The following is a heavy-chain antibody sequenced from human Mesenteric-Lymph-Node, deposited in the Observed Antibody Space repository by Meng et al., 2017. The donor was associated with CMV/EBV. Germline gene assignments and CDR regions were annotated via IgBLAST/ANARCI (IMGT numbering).Heavy chain of an antibody. CDR1: GASISSYY. V-gene: IGHV4-59*01. CDR3: ARPSEYYDSSGYYYPYDH. D-gene: IGHD3-22*01. Sequence: GSLRLSCTVSGASISSYYWTWIRQPPGKGLEWIGYIYYGGSTKYNPSLKSRVTISVDTSKNQFSLKLSSVTAADTAVYYCARPSEYYDSSGYYYPYDHWGQGTLVPSPQ. J-gene: IGHJ4*02. CDR2: IYYGGST.